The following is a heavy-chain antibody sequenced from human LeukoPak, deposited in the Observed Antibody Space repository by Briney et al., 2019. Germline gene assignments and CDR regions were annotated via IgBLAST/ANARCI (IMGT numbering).Heavy chain of an antibody. CDR3: ARPAAYDFWSADRDPFDWFDP. CDR1: GGSFSGYY. J-gene: IGHJ5*02. D-gene: IGHD3-3*01. V-gene: IGHV4-34*01. Sequence: SETLSLTCAVYGGSFSGYYWSWIRQPPGKGPEWIGEINNSGSTNYNPSLKSRVTISVDTSKNQFSLKLSSVAAADTAVYYCARPAAYDFWSADRDPFDWFDPWGQGTLVTVSS. CDR2: INNSGST.